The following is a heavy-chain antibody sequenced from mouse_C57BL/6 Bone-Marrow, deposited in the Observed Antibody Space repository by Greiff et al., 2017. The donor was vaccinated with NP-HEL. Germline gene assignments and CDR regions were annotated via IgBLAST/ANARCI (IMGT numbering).Heavy chain of an antibody. V-gene: IGHV1-82*01. CDR1: GYAFSSSW. D-gene: IGHD2-5*01. J-gene: IGHJ3*01. Sequence: VQLQQSGPELVKPGASVKISCKASGYAFSSSWMNWVKQRPGKGLEWIGRIYPGDGDTNYNGKFKGKATLTADKSSSTAYMQLSSLTSEDSAVYFCARDYYSNLFAYWGQGTLVTVSA. CDR3: ARDYYSNLFAY. CDR2: IYPGDGDT.